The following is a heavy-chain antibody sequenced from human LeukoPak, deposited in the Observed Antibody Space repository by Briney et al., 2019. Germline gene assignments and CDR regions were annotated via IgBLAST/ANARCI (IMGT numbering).Heavy chain of an antibody. CDR2: IYPGDSST. CDR1: GSSFTSYW. J-gene: IGHJ6*04. Sequence: GESLKISCKSSGSSFTSYWIAWVRQLPGKGLEWMGIIYPGDSSTTYSPSFRGQVTISADKSITTAYLQWSSLEASDTAIYYCARHVGPGMPVTTELSSYYYYHGMDVWGKGTTVTVSS. V-gene: IGHV5-51*01. CDR3: ARHVGPGMPVTTELSSYYYYHGMDV. D-gene: IGHD4-17*01.